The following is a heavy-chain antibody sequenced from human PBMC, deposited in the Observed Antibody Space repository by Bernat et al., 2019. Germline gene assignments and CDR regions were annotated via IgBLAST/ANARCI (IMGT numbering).Heavy chain of an antibody. D-gene: IGHD6-13*01. J-gene: IGHJ4*02. CDR3: AKAPRDLQQLVPFDY. V-gene: IGHV3-23*01. Sequence: EVQLLESGGGLVQPGGSLRLSCAASGFTFSSYSMSLVLQAPWKGLEWVSAFSGRGGSKDYGDPVKGRFTISRDNSKNTLYLQMNSLRAEDTAVYYCAKAPRDLQQLVPFDYWGQGTLVTVSS. CDR1: GFTFSSYS. CDR2: FSGRGGSK.